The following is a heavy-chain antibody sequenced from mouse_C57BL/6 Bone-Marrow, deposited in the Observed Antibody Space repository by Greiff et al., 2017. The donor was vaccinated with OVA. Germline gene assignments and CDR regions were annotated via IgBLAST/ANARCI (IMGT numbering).Heavy chain of an antibody. CDR1: GFTFSSYA. CDR2: ISDGGSYT. CDR3: ARDRGSSYVCFAY. J-gene: IGHJ3*01. V-gene: IGHV5-4*01. Sequence: VQLKESGGGLVKPGGSLKLSCAASGFTFSSYAMSWVRQTPEKRLAWVATISDGGSYTYYPDNVKGRFTISRDNAKNNLYLQMSHLKSEDTAMYYCARDRGSSYVCFAYWGQGTLVTVSA. D-gene: IGHD1-1*01.